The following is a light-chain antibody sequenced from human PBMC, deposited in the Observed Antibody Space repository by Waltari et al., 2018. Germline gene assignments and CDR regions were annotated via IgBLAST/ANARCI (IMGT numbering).Light chain of an antibody. CDR2: DVN. CDR3: CSYAGSALRV. V-gene: IGLV2-11*01. J-gene: IGLJ3*02. Sequence: SALTQPRPLSGSPGQASTIPCTGTSSAVWCYNSVTWYQQHPGKAPQLMMYDVNRRPSGVPVRFSGSNSGNTASLTISGLQAEDEADYYCCSYAGSALRVFGGGTKLTVL. CDR1: SSAVWCYNS.